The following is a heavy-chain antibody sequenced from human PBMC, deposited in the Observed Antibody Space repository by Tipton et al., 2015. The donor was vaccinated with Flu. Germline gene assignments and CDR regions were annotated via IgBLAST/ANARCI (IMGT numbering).Heavy chain of an antibody. CDR3: ASSKYDYVWGSYRSLAFDI. CDR2: IYYSGST. V-gene: IGHV4-39*07. Sequence: TLSLTCTVSGGSISSSSYYWGWIRQPPGKGLEWIGSIYYSGSTYYNPSLKSRVTISVDTSKNQFSLKLSSVTAADTAVYYCASSKYDYVWGSYRSLAFDIWGRGTMVTVSS. D-gene: IGHD3-16*02. J-gene: IGHJ3*02. CDR1: GGSISSSSYY.